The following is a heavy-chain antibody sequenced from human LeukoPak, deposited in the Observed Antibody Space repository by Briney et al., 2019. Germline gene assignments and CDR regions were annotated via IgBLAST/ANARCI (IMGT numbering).Heavy chain of an antibody. V-gene: IGHV3-23*01. CDR1: GFTFSAYA. CDR3: AKLPVGYDILTAYYGTFDY. CDR2: ISGSAGTT. Sequence: GGSLRLSCAASGFTFSAYAMSWVRQAPGKGLEWVSTISGSAGTTYYADSVKGRFTISRDNSKNTLYLQMNSLRAEDTAVYYCAKLPVGYDILTAYYGTFDYWGQGTLVTVSS. J-gene: IGHJ4*02. D-gene: IGHD3-9*01.